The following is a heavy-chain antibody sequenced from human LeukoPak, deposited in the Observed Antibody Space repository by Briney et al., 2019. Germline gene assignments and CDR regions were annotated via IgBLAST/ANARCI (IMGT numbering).Heavy chain of an antibody. J-gene: IGHJ4*02. D-gene: IGHD6-19*01. CDR3: AGERGEEYSSGWYKTNYFDN. Sequence: SETLSLTCTVSGDSFSSVTGYWAWIRQPPGKGLEWIASVDYSGGTYYNPSLESRVAISADMSKNQFSLKLISVTGADTAVYYCAGERGEEYSSGWYKTNYFDNWGQGIRVTVSS. V-gene: IGHV4-39*07. CDR2: VDYSGGT. CDR1: GDSFSSVTGY.